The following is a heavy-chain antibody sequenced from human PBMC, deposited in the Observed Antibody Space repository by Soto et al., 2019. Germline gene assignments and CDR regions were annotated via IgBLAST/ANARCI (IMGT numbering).Heavy chain of an antibody. CDR1: GFTCSSFA. CDR3: PKHQLTAGGAYYYHYGMDV. CDR2: ISGGRGGS. D-gene: IGHD6-13*01. J-gene: IGHJ6*04. V-gene: IGHV3-23*01. Sequence: PGGSVRLCCESSGFTCSSFAMSWVRQTPGKGLEWLSSISGGRGGSYYADSVKGRFTISRDNSKHTLYLQMNSLRVEDTALYHCPKHQLTAGGAYYYHYGMDVRRRGTGVTVSS.